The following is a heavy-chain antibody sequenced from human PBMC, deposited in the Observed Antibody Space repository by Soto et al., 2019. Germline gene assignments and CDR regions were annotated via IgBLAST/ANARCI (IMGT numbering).Heavy chain of an antibody. J-gene: IGHJ4*02. V-gene: IGHV3-7*03. Sequence: PGGSLRLSCVASGFTFISSFMGWIRQAPGKGLEWVANINQDGGVTYYVDSVEGRFTISRDNTKDSLYLQMNSLRGEDTAIYYCARYCRGSGRYFFVYGGQGAPVAVSS. CDR2: INQDGGVT. D-gene: IGHD6-19*01. CDR1: GFTFISSF. CDR3: ARYCRGSGRYFFVY.